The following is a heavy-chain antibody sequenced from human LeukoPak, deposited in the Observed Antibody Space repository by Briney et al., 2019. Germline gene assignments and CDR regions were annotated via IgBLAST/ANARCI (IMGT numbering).Heavy chain of an antibody. V-gene: IGHV3-30*03. CDR2: MSYDGNNK. CDR3: ARDCTYYYDTSGYWGGDY. D-gene: IGHD3-22*01. J-gene: IGHJ4*02. Sequence: GRSLRLSCAASGFTFFHYAMHWVRQAPGKGLEWVAVMSYDGNNKYYADSVKGRFTISRDISENTLYLQMNSLRAEDTAVYYCARDCTYYYDTSGYWGGDYWGQGTLVTVCS. CDR1: GFTFFHYA.